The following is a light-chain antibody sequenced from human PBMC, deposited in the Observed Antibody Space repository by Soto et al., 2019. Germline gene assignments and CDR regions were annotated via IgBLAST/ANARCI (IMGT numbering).Light chain of an antibody. CDR1: SGSIANNY. Sequence: NFMLTQPHSVSESPGKTLSISCTRSSGSIANNYVQWYQQRPGSAPTTVIYENNQRLSGVPDRFSGSTDGSSNSASLTLSGLQTEDEADYYCQSYDSDSVVFGGGTKLTVL. CDR2: ENN. V-gene: IGLV6-57*04. CDR3: QSYDSDSVV. J-gene: IGLJ2*01.